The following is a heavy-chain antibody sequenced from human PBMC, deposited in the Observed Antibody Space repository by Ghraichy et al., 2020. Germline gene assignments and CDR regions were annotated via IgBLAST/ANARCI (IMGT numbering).Heavy chain of an antibody. V-gene: IGHV4-30-4*01. Sequence: SQTLSLTCTVSGASISTGDYYWSWIRQPPGKGLEWIGYISYSGSTSYNPSLKSRPTISIDTSKTQFALHLPPWTAADPAVYYCAAAQFYREFYFDYWGQGTRVTVSS. CDR2: ISYSGST. CDR3: AAAQFYREFYFDY. J-gene: IGHJ4*02. CDR1: GASISTGDYY. D-gene: IGHD4-11*01.